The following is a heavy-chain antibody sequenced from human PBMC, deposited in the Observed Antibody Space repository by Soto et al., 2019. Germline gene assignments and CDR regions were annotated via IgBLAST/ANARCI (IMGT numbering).Heavy chain of an antibody. Sequence: ASVEVSCKASGYTFTSYAMHWVRQAPGQRLEWMGWINAGNGNTKYSQKFQGRVTITRDTSASTAYMELSSLRAEDTAVYYCAKDESDYGDSPFDYWGQGTLVTVS. CDR3: AKDESDYGDSPFDY. CDR1: GYTFTSYA. CDR2: INAGNGNT. D-gene: IGHD4-17*01. V-gene: IGHV1-3*01. J-gene: IGHJ4*02.